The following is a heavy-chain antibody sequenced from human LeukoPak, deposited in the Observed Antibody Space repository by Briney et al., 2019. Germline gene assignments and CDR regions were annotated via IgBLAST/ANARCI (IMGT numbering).Heavy chain of an antibody. CDR3: ARGKVAARRDYYYYYMDV. V-gene: IGHV4-34*01. CDR1: GGSFSGYY. J-gene: IGHJ6*03. Sequence: SETLSLTCAVYGGSFSGYYWSWIRQPPGKGLEWIGEINHSGSTNYNPSLKSRVTISVDTSKNQFSLKLSSVTAADTAVYYCARGKVAARRDYYYYYMDVWGKGTTVTVSS. D-gene: IGHD6-6*01. CDR2: INHSGST.